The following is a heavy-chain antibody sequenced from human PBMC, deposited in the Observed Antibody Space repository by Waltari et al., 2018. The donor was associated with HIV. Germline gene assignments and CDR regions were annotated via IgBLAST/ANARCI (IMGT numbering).Heavy chain of an antibody. J-gene: IGHJ5*02. Sequence: QITLKESGPTLVKPTQTLTLTCTFSGFSLSTSGVGVGWLRQPPGKAPEWLALIYWNDDKRYSPSLKSRLTITKDTSKNQVVLTMTNMDPMDTATYYCAHRRLARAVAGKLYNWFDPWGQGILVTVSS. V-gene: IGHV2-5*01. CDR1: GFSLSTSGVG. D-gene: IGHD6-19*01. CDR3: AHRRLARAVAGKLYNWFDP. CDR2: IYWNDDK.